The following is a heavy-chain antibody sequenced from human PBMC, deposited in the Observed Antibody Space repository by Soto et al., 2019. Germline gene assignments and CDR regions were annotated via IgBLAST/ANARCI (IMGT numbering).Heavy chain of an antibody. J-gene: IGHJ6*03. V-gene: IGHV3-7*01. D-gene: IGHD6-6*01. CDR3: ARAHIAARRGYYYYYMDV. Sequence: GGSLRLSCAASGFTFSSYWMSWVRQAPGKGLEWVANIKQDGSEKYYVDSVKGRFTISRDNAKNSLYLQMNSLRAEDTAVYYCARAHIAARRGYYYYYMDVWGKGTTVTVSS. CDR1: GFTFSSYW. CDR2: IKQDGSEK.